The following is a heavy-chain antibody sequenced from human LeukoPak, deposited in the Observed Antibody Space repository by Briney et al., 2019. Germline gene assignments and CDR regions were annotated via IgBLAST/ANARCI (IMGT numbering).Heavy chain of an antibody. D-gene: IGHD1-7*01. CDR2: IYYTGNT. CDR1: DDSISGYY. Sequence: SETLSLTCSVSDDSISGYYWSWIRQPPGRGLEWIGNIYYTGNTNYNPSLKSRVTMSVDRSENQFSLKLSSVTAADTAMYFCARVAKWNYDFDYWGQGTLVTVSS. V-gene: IGHV4-59*01. CDR3: ARVAKWNYDFDY. J-gene: IGHJ4*02.